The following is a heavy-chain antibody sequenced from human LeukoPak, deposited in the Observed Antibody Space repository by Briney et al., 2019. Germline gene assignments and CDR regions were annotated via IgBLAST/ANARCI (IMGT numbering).Heavy chain of an antibody. CDR3: ARARKSGGITMLRGVKDRGWFDP. J-gene: IGHJ5*02. CDR2: ISGSGGST. V-gene: IGHV3-23*01. D-gene: IGHD3-10*01. CDR1: GFTFSSYA. Sequence: GGSLRLSCAASGFTFSSYAMSWVRQAPGKGLEWVSAISGSGGSTYYADSVKGRFTISRGNSKNTLYLQMNSLRAEDTAVFYRARARKSGGITMLRGVKDRGWFDPWGQGTLVTVSS.